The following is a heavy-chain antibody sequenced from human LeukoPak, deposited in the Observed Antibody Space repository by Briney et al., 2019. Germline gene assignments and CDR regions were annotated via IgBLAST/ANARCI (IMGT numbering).Heavy chain of an antibody. CDR2: IKQDGSEK. CDR3: ARVVYYGSGSFHFDC. Sequence: GGSLRLSCAASGFMFRSYWMSWVRQAPGKGLEWVANIKQDGSEKYYVDSVKGRFTISRDNAKNSLYLQMNSLRAEGTAVYYCARVVYYGSGSFHFDCWGQGTLVTVSS. J-gene: IGHJ4*02. D-gene: IGHD3-10*01. V-gene: IGHV3-7*01. CDR1: GFMFRSYW.